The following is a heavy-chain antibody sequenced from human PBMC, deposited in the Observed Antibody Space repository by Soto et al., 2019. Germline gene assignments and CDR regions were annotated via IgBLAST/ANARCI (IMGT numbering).Heavy chain of an antibody. Sequence: EVQLVESGGGLVQPGEALRLACAASGFSIRKYWMHWVRQAPGKGPVWVSYISGDGTTTDYAGSVNGRFTRSRDNAKNTVFLQKDSLRVEDTAIYFCAIQDCTNDVCLEAAVTVGGALEYWGRGAQVTVSS. J-gene: IGHJ4*02. CDR2: ISGDGTTT. V-gene: IGHV3-74*01. CDR1: GFSIRKYW. CDR3: AIQDCTNDVCLEAAVTVGGALEY. D-gene: IGHD2-8*01.